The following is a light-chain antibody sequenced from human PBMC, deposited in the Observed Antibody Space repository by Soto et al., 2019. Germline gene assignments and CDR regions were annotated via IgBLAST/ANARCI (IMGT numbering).Light chain of an antibody. V-gene: IGKV4-1*01. Sequence: VMTQSPDSLAVSLCERAPISCKYSQSVLYSSNNQHYLAWYQQKAGQPLKLLIYWASSRESGVPCRFSGSGSWTDFTLTISSLQAEDVAVYYCQHYCSSPRSFCGGTKVDIK. J-gene: IGKJ4*01. CDR2: WAS. CDR1: QSVLYSSNNQHY. CDR3: QHYCSSPRS.